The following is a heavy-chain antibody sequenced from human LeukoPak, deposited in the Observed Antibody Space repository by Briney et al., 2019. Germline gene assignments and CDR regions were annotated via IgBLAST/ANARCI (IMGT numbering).Heavy chain of an antibody. CDR2: ISSSSSTI. Sequence: GGSLRLSCAASGFTFSSYSMNWVRQAPGKGLEWVSYISSSSSTIYYADSVKGRFTISRDNAKNSLYLQMNSLRAEDTAVYYCARYDKWLQFGYWGQGTLVTVSS. CDR1: GFTFSSYS. J-gene: IGHJ4*02. CDR3: ARYDKWLQFGY. V-gene: IGHV3-48*01. D-gene: IGHD5-24*01.